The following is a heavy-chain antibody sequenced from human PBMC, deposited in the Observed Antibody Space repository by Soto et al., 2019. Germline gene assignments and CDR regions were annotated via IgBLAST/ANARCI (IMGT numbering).Heavy chain of an antibody. CDR3: ARVVGALGHWFDP. V-gene: IGHV1-18*01. D-gene: IGHD1-26*01. J-gene: IGHJ5*02. Sequence: QVQLEQSGAEVKKPGASVKVSCKASGYTFTSYGISWVRQAPGQGLEWMGRISAYNGNTNYAQKLQGRVTMTTDTATSTAYTELRSLRSDETAMYYCARVVGALGHWFDPWGQGTLVTVSS. CDR2: ISAYNGNT. CDR1: GYTFTSYG.